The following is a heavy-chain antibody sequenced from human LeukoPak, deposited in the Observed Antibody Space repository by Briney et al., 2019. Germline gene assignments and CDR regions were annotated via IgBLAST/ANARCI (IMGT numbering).Heavy chain of an antibody. CDR2: IYYSGST. Sequence: SETLSLTCTVSGGSVSSGSYYWSWIRQHPGKGLEWIGYIYYSGSTNYNPSLKSRVTISVDTSKNQFSLKLSSVTAADTAVFYCARVASGYDVFDIWGQETMATVSS. V-gene: IGHV4-61*01. D-gene: IGHD3-3*01. CDR3: ARVASGYDVFDI. CDR1: GGSVSSGSYY. J-gene: IGHJ3*02.